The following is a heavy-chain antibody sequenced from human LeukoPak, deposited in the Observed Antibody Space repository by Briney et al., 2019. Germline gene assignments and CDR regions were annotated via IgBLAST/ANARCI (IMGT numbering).Heavy chain of an antibody. CDR1: GDSIYSGGFY. Sequence: PSETLSLTCTVSGDSIYSGGFYWSWVRQHPGKGLEWIGRICTSGSTNYNPSLKSRVTMSVDTSKNQFSLKLSSVTAADTAVYYCARDHPPFTYYYGSGRDWFDPWGQGTLVTVSS. V-gene: IGHV4-61*02. CDR3: ARDHPPFTYYYGSGRDWFDP. CDR2: ICTSGST. D-gene: IGHD3-10*01. J-gene: IGHJ5*02.